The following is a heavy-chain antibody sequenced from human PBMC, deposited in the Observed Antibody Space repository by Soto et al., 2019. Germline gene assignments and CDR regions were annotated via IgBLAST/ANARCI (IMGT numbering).Heavy chain of an antibody. CDR3: TTTRGLGGIEDY. CDR1: GFTIRNAW. V-gene: IGHV3-15*05. D-gene: IGHD2-15*01. J-gene: IGHJ4*02. Sequence: PGGSLRLSCAASGFTIRNAWMTWIRQAPGKGLEWVGRIKSKTDGGTTDYAAPVKGRISISRDDSKNTLYLQMISLKTEDTAVYYCTTTRGLGGIEDYWGQGT. CDR2: IKSKTDGGTT.